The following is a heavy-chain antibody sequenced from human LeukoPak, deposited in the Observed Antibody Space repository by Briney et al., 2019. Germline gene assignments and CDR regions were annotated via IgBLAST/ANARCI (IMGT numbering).Heavy chain of an antibody. CDR3: ARDPARYCSGGSCYQTYYYYGMDV. Sequence: GGSLRLSCAASGFTFSSYAMHWVRQAPGKGLEWVAVISYDGSNKYYADSVKGRFTISRDNSKNTLYLQMNSLRAEDTAVYYCARDPARYCSGGSCYQTYYYYGMDVWGKGTPVTVSS. J-gene: IGHJ6*01. CDR2: ISYDGSNK. V-gene: IGHV3-30*04. CDR1: GFTFSSYA. D-gene: IGHD2-15*01.